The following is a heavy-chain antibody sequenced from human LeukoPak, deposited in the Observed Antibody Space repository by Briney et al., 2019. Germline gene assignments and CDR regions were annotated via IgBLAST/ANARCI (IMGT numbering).Heavy chain of an antibody. J-gene: IGHJ4*02. CDR1: GFTFSSYA. V-gene: IGHV3-48*04. CDR2: ISYSSYTI. Sequence: GGSLRLSCAASGFTFSSYAMSWVRQAPGKGLEWVAYISYSSYTIHYADSVKGRFTISRDNAKNSLYPQMNSLRAEDTAMYYCARDGDGNFDYWGQGTLVTVSS. D-gene: IGHD4-17*01. CDR3: ARDGDGNFDY.